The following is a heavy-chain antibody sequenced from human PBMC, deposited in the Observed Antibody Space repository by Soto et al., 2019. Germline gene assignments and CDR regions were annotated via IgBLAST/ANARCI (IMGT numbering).Heavy chain of an antibody. J-gene: IGHJ4*02. D-gene: IGHD2-15*01. V-gene: IGHV1-69*12. Sequence: QVQLVQSGAEVKKPGSSVKVSCKASGGTFSSYAISWVRQAPGQGLEWMGGIIPIFGTANYAQKFQGRVTITADESTSPAYMERSGLRSEDTAVYYCAGDGNGGNARLDSSYWGQGTLVTVSS. CDR3: AGDGNGGNARLDSSY. CDR2: IIPIFGTA. CDR1: GGTFSSYA.